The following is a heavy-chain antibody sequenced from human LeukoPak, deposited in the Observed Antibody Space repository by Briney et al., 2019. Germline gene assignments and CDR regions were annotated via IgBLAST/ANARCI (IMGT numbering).Heavy chain of an antibody. CDR1: GFTFSSYA. CDR3: AKQLGTAMVIGIPDY. CDR2: ISGSGGST. D-gene: IGHD5-18*01. V-gene: IGHV3-23*01. Sequence: GGSLRLSCAASGFTFSSYAMSWVGQAPGKGVEWVSAISGSGGSTYYADSVKGRFTISRDNSKNTLYLQMNSLRAEDTAVYYCAKQLGTAMVIGIPDYWGQGTLVTVSS. J-gene: IGHJ4*02.